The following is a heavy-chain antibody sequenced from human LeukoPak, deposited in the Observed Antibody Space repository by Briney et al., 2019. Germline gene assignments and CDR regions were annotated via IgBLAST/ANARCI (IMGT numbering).Heavy chain of an antibody. CDR3: ARGGGNGLAEYFRH. D-gene: IGHD4-23*01. V-gene: IGHV3-7*01. J-gene: IGHJ1*01. CDR1: GFTFSSYW. Sequence: GGSLRLSCEASGFTFSSYWMTWVRQAPGKGLEWVASIKHDGSEKSYVDSVKGRFTISRDNARNSLYLQVNSLRSEDTAVYYCARGGGNGLAEYFRHWGQGTLVTVSS. CDR2: IKHDGSEK.